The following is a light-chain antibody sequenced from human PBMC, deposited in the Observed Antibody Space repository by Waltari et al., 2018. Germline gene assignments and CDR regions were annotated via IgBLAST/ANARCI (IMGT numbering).Light chain of an antibody. CDR2: GAS. V-gene: IGKV3-15*01. J-gene: IGKJ2*01. CDR1: QSPGTN. CDR3: QQYNNWPLYT. Sequence: ETVMTQSPATLSVSPGGRATLSGRASQSPGTNFAWYQQKPGQAPRLRIHGASSRATGVPARFSGSGSGTDFTLTISSLQSEDFVVYYCQQYNNWPLYTFGQGTKLEI.